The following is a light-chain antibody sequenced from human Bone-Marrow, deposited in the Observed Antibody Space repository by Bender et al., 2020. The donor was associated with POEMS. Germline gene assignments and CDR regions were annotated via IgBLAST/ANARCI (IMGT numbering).Light chain of an antibody. CDR1: NLGEKY. Sequence: SFELTQPFSVSVSPGQTASITCSGDNLGEKYACWYQQKPGQAPVLVLYDDSDRPSGIPERFSGSNSANTATLTISRVEAGDEADYYCQVWDTVSDHPVFGPGTRVTVL. J-gene: IGLJ1*01. CDR3: QVWDTVSDHPV. V-gene: IGLV3-1*01. CDR2: DDS.